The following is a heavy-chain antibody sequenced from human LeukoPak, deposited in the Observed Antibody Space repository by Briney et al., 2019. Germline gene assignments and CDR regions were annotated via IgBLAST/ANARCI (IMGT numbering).Heavy chain of an antibody. D-gene: IGHD5-24*01. V-gene: IGHV1-69-2*01. CDR3: VLEMATIYLNH. J-gene: IGHJ4*02. CDR2: VDPEDGET. CDR1: GYTFTDYY. Sequence: GASVEVSCKASGYTFTDYYMHWVQQAPGKGLEWMGRVDPEDGETIYAEKFQGRVIITADTSTDTSYMELDSLISGDTGMYCAVLEMATIYLNHWGQGTLITVSS.